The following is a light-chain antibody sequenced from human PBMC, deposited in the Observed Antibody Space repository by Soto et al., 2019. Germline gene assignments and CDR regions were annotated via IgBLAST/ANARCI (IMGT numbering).Light chain of an antibody. V-gene: IGLV2-14*01. CDR1: SSDFGDHKS. Sequence: QSALTQAASVSGSPGQSITISCTGASSDFGDHKSVSWYQHHPGKAPKLIIYEVTDRPSGVSNRFSGSKSGNTASLTISGLQAEDEAEYYCSSYTNINTRACVFGTGTKVTVL. CDR3: SSYTNINTRACV. J-gene: IGLJ1*01. CDR2: EVT.